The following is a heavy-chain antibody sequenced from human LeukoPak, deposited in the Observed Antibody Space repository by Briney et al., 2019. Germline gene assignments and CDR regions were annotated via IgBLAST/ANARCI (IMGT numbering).Heavy chain of an antibody. D-gene: IGHD4-23*01. CDR3: ARNGGNSDFDI. CDR1: GGSISRSSW. Sequence: SETLSLTCAVSGGSISRSSWWTWVRQPPGKGLEWIGEMHHSGSTNYNPSLESRVTILADKSKNQFSLKLDSVTAADTAVYYCARNGGNSDFDIWGQGTMVIVSS. CDR2: MHHSGST. J-gene: IGHJ3*02. V-gene: IGHV4-4*02.